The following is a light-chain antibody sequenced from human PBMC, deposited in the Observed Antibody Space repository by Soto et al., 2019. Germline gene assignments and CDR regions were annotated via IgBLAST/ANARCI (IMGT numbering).Light chain of an antibody. CDR3: CSSAPESTYV. V-gene: IGLV2-23*01. J-gene: IGLJ1*01. Sequence: ALAQPASVSGSPGQSITISCTGTSSDVGAYDSVSWYQQHPHKAPQVIIYKGTRRPSGVSNRFSGSTSGNAASLTISGLQADDEADYFCCSSAPESTYVFGTGTKLTVL. CDR1: SSDVGAYDS. CDR2: KGT.